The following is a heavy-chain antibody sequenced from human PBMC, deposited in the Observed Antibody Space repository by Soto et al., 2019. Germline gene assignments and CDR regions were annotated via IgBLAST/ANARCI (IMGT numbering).Heavy chain of an antibody. J-gene: IGHJ5*02. V-gene: IGHV4-4*02. D-gene: IGHD3-3*01. CDR3: AGEGLDTIFGVVSYNSFDP. CDR1: GGSISSSNW. CDR2: IYHSGST. Sequence: QVQLQESGPGLVKPSGTLSLTCAVSGGSISSSNWWSWVSQPPGKGLEWIGEIYHSGSTNYNPSLNSRVTISVDTSKNQFSLKLSSVTAADTAVYYCAGEGLDTIFGVVSYNSFDPWGQGTLVTVSS.